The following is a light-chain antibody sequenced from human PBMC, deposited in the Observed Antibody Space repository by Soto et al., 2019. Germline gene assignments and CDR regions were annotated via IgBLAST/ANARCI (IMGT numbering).Light chain of an antibody. CDR1: QSVSSSY. Sequence: EILLTQSPCTLSLSPGERATLSCRAGQSVSSSYLAWYQQKPGQAPRLLIYGSSSRATVIPDSFSGSGCGTDFTLTISRLEPEDYAVHDCQRYGNSPEWTFGQGTKVDIK. CDR2: GSS. CDR3: QRYGNSPEWT. V-gene: IGKV3-20*01. J-gene: IGKJ1*01.